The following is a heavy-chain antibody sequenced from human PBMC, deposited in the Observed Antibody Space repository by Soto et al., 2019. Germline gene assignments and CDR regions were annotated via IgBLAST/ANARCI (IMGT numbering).Heavy chain of an antibody. CDR3: ARGKGADSSGYYYYYYGMDV. V-gene: IGHV4-34*01. J-gene: IGHJ6*02. CDR1: GGSFSGYY. Sequence: ETLSLTCAVSGGSFSGYYWSWIRQPPGKGLEWIGEINHSGSTNYNPSLKSRVTISVDTSKNQFSLKLSSVTAADTAVYYCARGKGADSSGYYYYYYGMDVWGQGTTVTVSS. CDR2: INHSGST. D-gene: IGHD3-22*01.